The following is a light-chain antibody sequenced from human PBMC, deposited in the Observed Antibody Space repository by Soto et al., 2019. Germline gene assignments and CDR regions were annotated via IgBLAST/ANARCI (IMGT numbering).Light chain of an antibody. Sequence: QSALTQPASVSGSPGQSITISCTGTSSDVGGYNYVSWYQQHPGKAPKLMIYDVSNRPSGVSNRFSGSKSGNTASLTISGLQAEDEADYYCCSYASSGTLVFGNGTKLTVL. CDR1: SSDVGGYNY. CDR3: CSYASSGTLV. J-gene: IGLJ1*01. V-gene: IGLV2-14*01. CDR2: DVS.